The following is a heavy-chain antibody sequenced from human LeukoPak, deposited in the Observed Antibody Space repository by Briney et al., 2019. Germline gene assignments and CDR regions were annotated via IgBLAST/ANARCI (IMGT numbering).Heavy chain of an antibody. V-gene: IGHV1-18*01. CDR3: ARLLSTPISSGWTFDY. J-gene: IGHJ4*02. D-gene: IGHD6-19*01. CDR2: INVYKGNT. Sequence: ASVKVSCKASGYTFTSYGISWVRQAPGQGPEWMGWINVYKGNTNYAQKLQGRVTMTTDTSTSTAYMELRSLRSDDTAVYYCARLLSTPISSGWTFDYWGQGTLVTVSS. CDR1: GYTFTSYG.